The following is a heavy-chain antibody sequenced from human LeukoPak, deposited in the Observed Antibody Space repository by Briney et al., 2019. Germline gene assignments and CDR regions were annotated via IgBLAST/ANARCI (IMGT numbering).Heavy chain of an antibody. J-gene: IGHJ4*02. CDR1: GFTVSSNY. CDR3: ASGPIVGATRDY. V-gene: IGHV3-53*01. D-gene: IGHD1-26*01. Sequence: GGSLRLSCAASGFTVSSNYMSWVRQAPGKGLEWVSVIYSGGSTYYADSVKGRFTISRDNSKNTLYLQMSSLRAEDTAVYYCASGPIVGATRDYWGQGTLVTVSS. CDR2: IYSGGST.